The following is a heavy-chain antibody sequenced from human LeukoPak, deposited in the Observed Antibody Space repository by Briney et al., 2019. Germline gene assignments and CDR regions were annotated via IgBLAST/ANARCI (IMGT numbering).Heavy chain of an antibody. CDR2: FYHNGRT. CDR1: GYSISSNYC. CDR3: ARVKVYYDTSGYYWGDAFDL. Sequence: AETLSLTCSVSGYSISSNYCWGWIRQPPGKGLEWIGNFYHNGRTYYSPSLKSRATISIDTSKNMFSLKLNSVTAADTAVYYCARVKVYYDTSGYYWGDAFDLWGQGTVVSVSS. D-gene: IGHD3-22*01. J-gene: IGHJ3*01. V-gene: IGHV4-38-2*02.